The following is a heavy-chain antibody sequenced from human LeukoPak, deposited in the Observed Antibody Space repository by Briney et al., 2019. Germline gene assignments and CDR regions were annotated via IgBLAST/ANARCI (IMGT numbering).Heavy chain of an antibody. D-gene: IGHD2-21*01. CDR2: ISAYNGNT. V-gene: IGHV1-18*01. Sequence: ASVKVSCKASGYTFTSYGISWVRQAPGQGLEWMGWISAYNGNTNYAQKLQGRVTMTTDTSTSTAYMELRSLRSDDTAMYYCARAYQTWTGYWIDPWGQGTLVTVSS. CDR1: GYTFTSYG. CDR3: ARAYQTWTGYWIDP. J-gene: IGHJ5*02.